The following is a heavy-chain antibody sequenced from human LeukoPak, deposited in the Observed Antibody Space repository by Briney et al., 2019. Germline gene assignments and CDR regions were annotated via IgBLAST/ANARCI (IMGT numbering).Heavy chain of an antibody. CDR3: ARASIITIFGVDPYYFDY. J-gene: IGHJ4*02. D-gene: IGHD3-3*01. V-gene: IGHV4-59*01. CDR1: GGSINNYY. CDR2: IYETGHT. Sequence: SETLSLTCTVSGGSINNYYWSWIRQPPGKGLEWIAYIYETGHTGYNPSLKSRVTISVDTSKNQFSLKLSSVTAADTAVYYCARASIITIFGVDPYYFDYWGQGTLVTVSS.